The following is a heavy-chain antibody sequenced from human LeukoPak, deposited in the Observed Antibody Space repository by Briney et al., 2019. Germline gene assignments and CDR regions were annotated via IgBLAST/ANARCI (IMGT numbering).Heavy chain of an antibody. CDR1: GGSINNYY. CDR2: ISTLGST. CDR3: ARVAQYLVGASSTAFFEY. V-gene: IGHV4-4*07. D-gene: IGHD1-26*01. Sequence: SQTLSLTCSVSGGSINNYYWTWIRQPAGKGLEWIGHISTLGSTNYNPSLKSRVSMSVDTSNYHFSLKLSFVTAADTAIYYCARVAQYLVGASSTAFFEYWGQGTLVTVSS. J-gene: IGHJ4*02.